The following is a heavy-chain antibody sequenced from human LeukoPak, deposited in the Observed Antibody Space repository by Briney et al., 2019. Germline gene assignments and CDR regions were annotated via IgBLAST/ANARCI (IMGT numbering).Heavy chain of an antibody. Sequence: GGSLRLSCAASGIPLSRYDMHWVRQATGKGLEWVSGIGTGGATYYADSVKGRFTISRENAKNSLYLQMDSLRAGDTAVYYCHGSGTSNLPDYWGQGTLVTVSS. D-gene: IGHD3-10*01. CDR3: HGSGTSNLPDY. V-gene: IGHV3-13*04. CDR1: GIPLSRYD. CDR2: IGTGGAT. J-gene: IGHJ4*02.